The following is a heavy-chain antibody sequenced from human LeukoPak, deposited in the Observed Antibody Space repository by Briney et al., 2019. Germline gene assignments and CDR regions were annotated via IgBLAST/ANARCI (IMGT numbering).Heavy chain of an antibody. V-gene: IGHV4-34*01. CDR2: INHSGST. CDR1: GGSFSGYY. Sequence: SETLSLTCAVYGGSFSGYYWSWIRQPPGKGLEWIGEINHSGSTNYNPSLKSRVTISVDTSKNQFSLKLSSVTAADTAVYYCAGSGIAARLNRTIDYWGQGTLVTVSS. D-gene: IGHD6-6*01. CDR3: AGSGIAARLNRTIDY. J-gene: IGHJ4*02.